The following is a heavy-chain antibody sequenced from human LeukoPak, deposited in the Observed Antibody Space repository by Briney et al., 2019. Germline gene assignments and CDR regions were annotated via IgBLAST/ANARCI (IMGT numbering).Heavy chain of an antibody. V-gene: IGHV1-46*01. CDR3: ARGGGNYDSSGYSVN. CDR1: GYTFTSYY. CDR2: INPSGGST. J-gene: IGHJ4*02. Sequence: GASVKVSCKASGYTFTSYYMHWVRQAPGQGLEWMGIINPSGGSTSYAQKFQGRVTMTTDTSTSTAYMELRSLRSDDTAVYYCARGGGNYDSSGYSVNWGQGTLVTVSS. D-gene: IGHD3-22*01.